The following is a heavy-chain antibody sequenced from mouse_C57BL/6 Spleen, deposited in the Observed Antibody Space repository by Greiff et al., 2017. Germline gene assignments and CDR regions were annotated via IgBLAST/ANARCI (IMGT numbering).Heavy chain of an antibody. CDR1: GFTFSDYG. J-gene: IGHJ1*03. CDR3: ARQSYVGYFDV. D-gene: IGHD1-1*01. V-gene: IGHV5-17*01. CDR2: ISSGSSTI. Sequence: EVHLVESGGGLVKPGGSLKLSCAASGFTFSDYGMHWVRQAPEKGLEWVAYISSGSSTIYYADTVKGRFTISRDNAKNTLFLQMTSLRSEDTAMYYCARQSYVGYFDVWGTGTTVTVSS.